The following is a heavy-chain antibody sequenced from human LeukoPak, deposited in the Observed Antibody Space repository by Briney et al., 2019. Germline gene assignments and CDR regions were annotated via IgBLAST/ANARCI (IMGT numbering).Heavy chain of an antibody. Sequence: SETLSLTCTVSGYSITSGSYWGWIRQPPGKLQEWGGSINHSGSTYFNPSLKSRVTISLDTSKNQFSLKLSSVTAADTAVYYCARDNSVEDTAWWFDPWGQGTLVTVSS. CDR1: GYSITSGSY. V-gene: IGHV4-38-2*02. J-gene: IGHJ5*02. CDR2: INHSGST. CDR3: ARDNSVEDTAWWFDP. D-gene: IGHD4-23*01.